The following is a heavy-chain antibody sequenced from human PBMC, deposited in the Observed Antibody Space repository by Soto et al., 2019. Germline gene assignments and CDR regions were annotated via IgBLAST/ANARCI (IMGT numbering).Heavy chain of an antibody. V-gene: IGHV4-31*03. J-gene: IGHJ5*02. CDR2: IYYSGST. Sequence: SEILSLTCTVSGGSISSGGYYWSWIRQHPGKGLEWIGYIYYSGSTYYNPSLKSRVTISVDTSKNQFSLKLSSVTAADTAVYYCARTSLSSYPHQSLWWFDPWGQGTLVTVSS. CDR3: ARTSLSSYPHQSLWWFDP. D-gene: IGHD2-21*01. CDR1: GGSISSGGYY.